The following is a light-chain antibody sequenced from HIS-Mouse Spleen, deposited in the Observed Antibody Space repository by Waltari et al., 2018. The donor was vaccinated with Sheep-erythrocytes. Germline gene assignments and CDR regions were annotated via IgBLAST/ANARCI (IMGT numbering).Light chain of an antibody. V-gene: IGLV6-57*04. CDR2: EDN. CDR3: QSYDSSNHGV. CDR1: SGSIASNY. Sequence: NFMLTQPHSVSESPGKTVTISCTRSSGSIASNYVQWYQQRPGSAPTTVLYEDNQRPSGVPARCSGSIDSSSNSASLTISGLKTEDEADYYCQSYDSSNHGVFGGGTKLTVL. J-gene: IGLJ3*02.